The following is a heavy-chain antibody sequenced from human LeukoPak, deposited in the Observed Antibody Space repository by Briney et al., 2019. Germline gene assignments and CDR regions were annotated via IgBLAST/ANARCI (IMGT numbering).Heavy chain of an antibody. CDR2: IYHSGST. CDR1: GGSISSGGYY. Sequence: PSETLSLTCTVSGGSISSGGYYWSWIRQPPGKGLEWIGYIYHSGSTYYNPSLKSRVTISVDRSKNQFSLKLSSVTAADTAVYYCARRFTVDLDYWGQGTLVTVSS. J-gene: IGHJ4*02. D-gene: IGHD4-11*01. CDR3: ARRFTVDLDY. V-gene: IGHV4-30-2*01.